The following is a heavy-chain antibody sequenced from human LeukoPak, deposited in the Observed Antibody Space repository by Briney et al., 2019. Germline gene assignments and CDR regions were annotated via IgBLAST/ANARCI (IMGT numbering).Heavy chain of an antibody. Sequence: GGSLRLSCAASGFTFSSYSMNWVRQAPGKGLEWVSYISSSSSTIYYADSVKGRFTISRDNAKNSLYVQMNSLRDEDTAVYYCARDFAATTSLWGQGTLVTVSS. V-gene: IGHV3-48*02. CDR2: ISSSSSTI. D-gene: IGHD4-17*01. CDR1: GFTFSSYS. CDR3: ARDFAATTSL. J-gene: IGHJ4*02.